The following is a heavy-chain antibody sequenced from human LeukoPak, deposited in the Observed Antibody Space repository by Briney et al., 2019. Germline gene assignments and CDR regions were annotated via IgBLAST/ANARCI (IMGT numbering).Heavy chain of an antibody. V-gene: IGHV6-1*01. D-gene: IGHD3-22*01. Sequence: SQTLSLTCAISGGSVSSNGATWNWIRQSPSRGLEWLGRTFYRSRWSNDYAVSVRGRITINPDTSKNQFSLQLNSVTSEDTAVYYCAVGDGSGYKDAFGVWGQGTVVTVSS. CDR3: AVGDGSGYKDAFGV. J-gene: IGHJ3*01. CDR2: TFYRSRWSN. CDR1: GGSVSSNGAT.